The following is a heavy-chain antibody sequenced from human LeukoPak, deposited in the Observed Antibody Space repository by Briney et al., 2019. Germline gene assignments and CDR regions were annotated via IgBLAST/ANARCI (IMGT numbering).Heavy chain of an antibody. D-gene: IGHD2-15*01. Sequence: RSSETLSLTCTVSGGSISSGSYYWSWIRQPAGKGLEWIGRIYTSGSTNYNPSLKSRVTMSVDTSKNQFSLKLSSVTAADTAVYYCARVSGGGSSKYAFDIWGQGTMVTVSS. J-gene: IGHJ3*02. CDR2: IYTSGST. CDR1: GGSISSGSYY. V-gene: IGHV4-61*02. CDR3: ARVSGGGSSKYAFDI.